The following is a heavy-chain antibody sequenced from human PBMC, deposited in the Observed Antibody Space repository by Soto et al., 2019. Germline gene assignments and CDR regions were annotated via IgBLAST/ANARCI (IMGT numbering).Heavy chain of an antibody. CDR2: ISYDGSNT. Sequence: VGSLRLSCAASGFTFSSYAMHWVRQAPGKGLEWVAVISYDGSNTYYADSVKGRFTISRDNSKNTLYLQMNSLRAEDTAVYYCAKDPPIPTLTIPRFYYYVMDVWGQGTTVTVSS. CDR1: GFTFSSYA. CDR3: AKDPPIPTLTIPRFYYYVMDV. J-gene: IGHJ6*02. D-gene: IGHD2-21*01. V-gene: IGHV3-30-3*01.